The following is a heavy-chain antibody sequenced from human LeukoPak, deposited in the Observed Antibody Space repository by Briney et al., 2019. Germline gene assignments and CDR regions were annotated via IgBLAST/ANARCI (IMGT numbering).Heavy chain of an antibody. CDR2: ISAYNGNT. D-gene: IGHD5-24*01. CDR3: ARDLFEMATGRSWPGIDY. V-gene: IGHV1-18*01. J-gene: IGHJ4*02. Sequence: GASVKVSCKASGYTFTSYGISWVRQAPGQGLEWMGWISAYNGNTNYAQKLQGRVTMTTDTSTSTAYMELRSLRSDDTAVYYCARDLFEMATGRSWPGIDYWGQGTLVTVSS. CDR1: GYTFTSYG.